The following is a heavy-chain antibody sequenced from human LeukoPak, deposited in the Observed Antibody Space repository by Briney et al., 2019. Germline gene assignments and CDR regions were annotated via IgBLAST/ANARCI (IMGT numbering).Heavy chain of an antibody. CDR1: GFTFSSYE. V-gene: IGHV3-48*03. CDR3: ARCTTGRTFGSLREIKRSREIDY. Sequence: PGGSLRLSCAASGFTFSSYEMNWVRQAPGKGLEWVSYISSSGSTTYYADSVKGRFTISRDNAKNSLYLQMNSLRVEDTAVYYCARCTTGRTFGSLREIKRSREIDYWGQGTLVTVSS. D-gene: IGHD1-1*01. CDR2: ISSSGSTT. J-gene: IGHJ4*02.